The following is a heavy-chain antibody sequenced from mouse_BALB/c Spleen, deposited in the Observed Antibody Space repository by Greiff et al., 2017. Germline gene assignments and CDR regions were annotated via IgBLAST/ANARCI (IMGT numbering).Heavy chain of an antibody. CDR1: GYTFTSYT. J-gene: IGHJ4*01. D-gene: IGHD1-1*01. CDR2: INPSSGYT. V-gene: IGHV1-4*01. Sequence: QVQLKQSGAELARPGASVKMSCKASGYTFTSYTMHWVKQRPGQGLEWIGYINPSSGYTNYNQKFKDKATLTADKSSSTAYMQLSSLTSEDSAVYYCARSAVAQGYAMDYWGQGTSVTVSS. CDR3: ARSAVAQGYAMDY.